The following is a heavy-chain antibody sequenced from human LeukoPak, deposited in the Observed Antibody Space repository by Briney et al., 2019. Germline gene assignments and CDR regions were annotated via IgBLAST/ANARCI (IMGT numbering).Heavy chain of an antibody. CDR2: IYYSGST. CDR3: ARVVDFWSGFYYYYCMDI. V-gene: IGHV4-59*01. Sequence: SETLSLTCTVSGGSISSYYWSWIRQPPGKGLEWIGYIYYSGSTNYNPSLKSRVTISVDTSKNQFSLKLSSVTAADTAVYYCARVVDFWSGFYYYYCMDIWGQGTTVTVSS. J-gene: IGHJ6*02. CDR1: GGSISSYY. D-gene: IGHD3-3*01.